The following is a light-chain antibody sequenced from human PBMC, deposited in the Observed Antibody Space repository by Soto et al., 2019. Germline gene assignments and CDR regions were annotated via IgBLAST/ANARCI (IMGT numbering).Light chain of an antibody. Sequence: DIQMTQSTSSVSASVGDRVTITCRASQDISTWLAWYQQKPGKAPKLLIYAASNLQTGVPSRFSGSGSGTDFTLTISSLQPEDFATYYCQQANSFPRTFGQGTKVEIK. CDR3: QQANSFPRT. CDR2: AAS. CDR1: QDISTW. J-gene: IGKJ1*01. V-gene: IGKV1D-12*01.